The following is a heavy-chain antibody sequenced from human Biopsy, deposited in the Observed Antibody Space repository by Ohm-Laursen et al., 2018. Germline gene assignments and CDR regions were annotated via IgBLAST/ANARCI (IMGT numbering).Heavy chain of an antibody. V-gene: IGHV3-23*01. CDR2: ISGNSDII. J-gene: IGHJ4*02. Sequence: SLRLSCAASGFSFSSYAMTWFRQAPGKGLEWVSTISGNSDIIYDTDSVKGRFTISRDNSKNTLYLQMNSLRADDTAYYYCAHAAAQTVTHFDYWGQGTLVTVSP. CDR1: GFSFSSYA. D-gene: IGHD4-17*01. CDR3: AHAAAQTVTHFDY.